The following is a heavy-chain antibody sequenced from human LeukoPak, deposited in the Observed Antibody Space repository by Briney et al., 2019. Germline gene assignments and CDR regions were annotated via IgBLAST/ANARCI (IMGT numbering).Heavy chain of an antibody. CDR1: GGSVSSGSYY. D-gene: IGHD2-21*02. Sequence: SETLSLTCTVSGGSVSSGSYYWSWIRQPAGKGLEWIGRIYTSGSTNYNPSLKSRVTMSVDTSKNQFSLKLSSVTAADTAVYYCARGRGVTLDYWGQGTLVTVSS. J-gene: IGHJ4*02. V-gene: IGHV4-61*02. CDR3: ARGRGVTLDY. CDR2: IYTSGST.